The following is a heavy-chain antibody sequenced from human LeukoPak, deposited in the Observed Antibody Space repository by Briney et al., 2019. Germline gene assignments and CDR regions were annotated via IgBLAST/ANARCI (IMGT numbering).Heavy chain of an antibody. CDR2: INPNSGGT. Sequence: ASVKVSCKASGYTFTSYAINWVRQAPGQGLEWMGWINPNSGGTNYAQKFQGRVTMTRDTSISTAYMELSRLRSDDTAVYYCARATGIPNTKKYYFDYWGQGTLVTVSS. CDR3: ARATGIPNTKKYYFDY. J-gene: IGHJ4*02. V-gene: IGHV1-2*02. CDR1: GYTFTSYA. D-gene: IGHD1-14*01.